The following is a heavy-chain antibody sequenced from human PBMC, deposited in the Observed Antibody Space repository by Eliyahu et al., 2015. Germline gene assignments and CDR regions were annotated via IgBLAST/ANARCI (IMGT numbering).Heavy chain of an antibody. CDR1: GXXXXXAW. CDR2: IKSKTDGGTT. J-gene: IGHJ4*02. CDR3: TTEEVRFLEWLEYFDY. D-gene: IGHD3-3*01. Sequence: EVQLVESGGGLVKPGGSLRLSCAASGXXXXXAWXXWVRQAPGKGLEWVGRIKSKTDGGTTDYAAPVKGRFTISRDDSKNTLYLQMNSLKTEDTAVYYCTTEEVRFLEWLEYFDYWGQGTLVTVSS. V-gene: IGHV3-15*01.